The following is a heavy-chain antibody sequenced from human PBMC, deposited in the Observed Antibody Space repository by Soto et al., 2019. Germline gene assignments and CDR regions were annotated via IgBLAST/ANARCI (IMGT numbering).Heavy chain of an antibody. Sequence: GESLKISCQGSGYSFTSYWIGWVRQMPGKGLEWMGIIYPGGSDTRYSPSFQGQVTISADKSISTAYLQWSSLKASDTAMYYCARAGRIAVAGTGGGYYYYGMDVWGQGTTVTVSS. CDR3: ARAGRIAVAGTGGGYYYYGMDV. CDR1: GYSFTSYW. J-gene: IGHJ6*02. CDR2: IYPGGSDT. D-gene: IGHD6-19*01. V-gene: IGHV5-51*01.